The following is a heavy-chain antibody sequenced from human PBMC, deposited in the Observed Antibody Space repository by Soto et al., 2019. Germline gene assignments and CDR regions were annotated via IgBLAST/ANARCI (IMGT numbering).Heavy chain of an antibody. CDR2: INSDGSST. D-gene: IGHD4-17*01. V-gene: IGHV3-74*03. CDR1: GFDFSNSW. Sequence: GGSLRLSCAASGFDFSNSWMHWVRQVPGKGLVWVSHINSDGSSTTYADSVKGRFTISRDNARTTVYLQLDSLRVEDTAVYYCARDKSYALAVWGQGTTVTVSS. CDR3: ARDKSYALAV. J-gene: IGHJ6*02.